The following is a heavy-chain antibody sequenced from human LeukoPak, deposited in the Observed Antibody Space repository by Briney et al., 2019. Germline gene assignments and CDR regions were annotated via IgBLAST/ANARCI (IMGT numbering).Heavy chain of an antibody. Sequence: PGRSLRLSCAASGFTFSSYAMHWVRQAPGKGLEWVAVISYDGSNKYYADSVKGRFTISRDNSKNTLYLQMNSLRAEDTAVYYCARDHYSSSWSFDYWGQGTLVTVSS. D-gene: IGHD6-13*01. CDR3: ARDHYSSSWSFDY. CDR2: ISYDGSNK. J-gene: IGHJ4*02. V-gene: IGHV3-30-3*01. CDR1: GFTFSSYA.